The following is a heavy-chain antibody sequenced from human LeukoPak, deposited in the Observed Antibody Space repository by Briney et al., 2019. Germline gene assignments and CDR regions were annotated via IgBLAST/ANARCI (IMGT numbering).Heavy chain of an antibody. Sequence: SETLSLTCTVSGGSISSYYWSWIRQPPGKGLEWIGYIYYSGSTNYNPSLKSRVTISVDTSKNQFSLKLSSVTAADTAVYYCARGGRVVVRRRDFQHWGQGTLVTVSS. CDR2: IYYSGST. J-gene: IGHJ1*01. CDR1: GGSISSYY. CDR3: ARGGRVVVRRRDFQH. V-gene: IGHV4-59*01. D-gene: IGHD3-22*01.